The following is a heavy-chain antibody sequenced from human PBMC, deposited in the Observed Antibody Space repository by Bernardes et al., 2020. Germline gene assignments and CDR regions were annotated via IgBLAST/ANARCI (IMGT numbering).Heavy chain of an antibody. J-gene: IGHJ5*02. D-gene: IGHD6-13*01. V-gene: IGHV3-30-3*01. CDR1: VFTFSSYA. CDR3: ARDPPAAAGTGWFDP. CDR2: ISYAGSNK. Sequence: GGSLRLSCAASVFTFSSYAMHWVRQAPGKGLEWVAVISYAGSNKYYADSVKGRFTISRDNSKNTLCLQMNSLRAEDTAVYYCARDPPAAAGTGWFDPWGQGTLVTVSS.